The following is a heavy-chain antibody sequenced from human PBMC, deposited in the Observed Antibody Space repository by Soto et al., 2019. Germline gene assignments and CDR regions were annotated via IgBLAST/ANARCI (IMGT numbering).Heavy chain of an antibody. CDR2: IYYSGST. CDR3: ARLPQLLWGMYYFDY. Sequence: QLQLQESGPGLVKPSETLSLTCTVSGGSISSSSYYWGWIRQPPGKGLEWIGSIYYSGSTYYNPSLKSRVTISVDTSKNQFSLKLSSVTAADTAVYYCARLPQLLWGMYYFDYWGQGTLVTVSS. V-gene: IGHV4-39*01. D-gene: IGHD2-2*01. CDR1: GGSISSSSYY. J-gene: IGHJ4*02.